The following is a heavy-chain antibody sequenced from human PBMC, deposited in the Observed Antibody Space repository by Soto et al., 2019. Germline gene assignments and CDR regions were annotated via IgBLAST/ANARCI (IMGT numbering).Heavy chain of an antibody. J-gene: IGHJ3*02. CDR2: IYHSGST. D-gene: IGHD3-10*01. Sequence: PSETLSLTCAVSGGSISSGGYSWSWIRQPPGKGLEWIGYIYHSGSTYYNPSLKSRVTISVDRSKNQFSLKLSSVTAADTAVYYCASIGSITDEGFDIWGQGTMVTVSS. CDR1: GGSISSGGYS. CDR3: ASIGSITDEGFDI. V-gene: IGHV4-30-2*01.